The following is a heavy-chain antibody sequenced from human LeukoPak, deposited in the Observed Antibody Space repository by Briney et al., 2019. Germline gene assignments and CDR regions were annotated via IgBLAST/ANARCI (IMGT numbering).Heavy chain of an antibody. V-gene: IGHV4-38-2*02. CDR2: IYHIGST. J-gene: IGHJ5*02. CDR1: GYSLSSGYY. CDR3: AREAVVVVAATIAVLDWFDP. Sequence: PSETLSLTCAVSGYSLSSGYYWGWIRQPTGKGLEWIGSIYHIGSTYYNPSLKSRVTISVDTSKNQFSLKLSSVTAADTAVYYGAREAVVVVAATIAVLDWFDPWSQGTLVTVSS. D-gene: IGHD2-15*01.